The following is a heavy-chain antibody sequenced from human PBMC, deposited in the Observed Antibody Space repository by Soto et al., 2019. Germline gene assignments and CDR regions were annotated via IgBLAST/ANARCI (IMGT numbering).Heavy chain of an antibody. Sequence: QVQLQESGPGLVKPSQTLSLTCTVSGGSISSGDYYWSWIRQPPGKGLEWIGYIDYSGSTYYNPSLKSRVTISVDTSKNQFSLKLSSVTAADTAVYYCARATRATLSSGRAFDIWGQGTMVTVSS. V-gene: IGHV4-30-4*01. D-gene: IGHD6-19*01. J-gene: IGHJ3*02. CDR3: ARATRATLSSGRAFDI. CDR1: GGSISSGDYY. CDR2: IDYSGST.